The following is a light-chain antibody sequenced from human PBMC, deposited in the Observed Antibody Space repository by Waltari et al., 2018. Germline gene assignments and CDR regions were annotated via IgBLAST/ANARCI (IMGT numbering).Light chain of an antibody. CDR3: QQYKSYPWT. CDR1: QSIGRW. CDR2: TAS. J-gene: IGKJ1*01. V-gene: IGKV1-5*03. Sequence: DIQMTQSPSTLSASVGDRVTVTCRASQSIGRWLAWYQQKPGKATKLLISTASSLESGVPSRFSGSGSGTEFNLTISSLQPDDFATYYCQQYKSYPWTFGQGTKVEIK.